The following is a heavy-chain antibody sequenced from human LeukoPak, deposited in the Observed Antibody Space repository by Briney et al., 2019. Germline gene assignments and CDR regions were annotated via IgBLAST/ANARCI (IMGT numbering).Heavy chain of an antibody. V-gene: IGHV4-34*01. J-gene: IGHJ3*02. Sequence: SETLSLTCAVYGGSFSGYYWSWIRQPPGKGLEWIGYIYYSGSTYYNPSLKSRVTISVDTSKNQFSLKLSSVTAADTAVYYCARARGLAFDIWGQGTMVTVSS. CDR2: IYYSGST. CDR3: ARARGLAFDI. CDR1: GGSFSGYY.